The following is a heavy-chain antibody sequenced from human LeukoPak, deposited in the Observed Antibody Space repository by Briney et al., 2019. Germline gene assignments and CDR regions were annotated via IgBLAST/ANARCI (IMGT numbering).Heavy chain of an antibody. V-gene: IGHV1-18*01. CDR3: ARGYCSSTSCPPEGY. D-gene: IGHD2-2*01. CDR1: GYTFTSYG. J-gene: IGHJ4*02. Sequence: ASVKVSCKASGYTFTSYGISWVRQAPGQGLEWMGWISAYNGNTNYAQKLQGRVTMTTDTSTSTAYMELRSLRSDDTAVYYCARGYCSSTSCPPEGYWGQGTLVTVSS. CDR2: ISAYNGNT.